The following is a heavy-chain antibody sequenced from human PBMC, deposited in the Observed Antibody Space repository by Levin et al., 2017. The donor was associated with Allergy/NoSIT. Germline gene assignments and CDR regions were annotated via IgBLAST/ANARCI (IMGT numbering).Heavy chain of an antibody. Sequence: LSLTCAASGFTFSDHYMDWVRQAPGKGLEWVGRSRNKARSYTTDYAASVKGRFTISRDNSKNSLFLQMNSLKTEDTAVYYCARVVWGSSSGETDYWGQGTLVTVSS. J-gene: IGHJ4*02. CDR3: ARVVWGSSSGETDY. CDR2: SRNKARSYTT. V-gene: IGHV3-72*01. CDR1: GFTFSDHY. D-gene: IGHD6-13*01.